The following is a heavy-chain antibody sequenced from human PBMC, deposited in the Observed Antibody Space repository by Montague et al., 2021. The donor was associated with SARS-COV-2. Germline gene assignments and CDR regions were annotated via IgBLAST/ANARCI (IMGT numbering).Heavy chain of an antibody. CDR2: TSYRSKWIN. CDR3: AREGVHAFDI. Sequence: CAISGDSVSRVRAAWNWIRQTPSRGLEWLGRTSYRSKWINAYAVSLESRMSITPDTSTNQLSLHLSFVTPDDTAVYYCAREGVHAFDIWGQGTPVIVSS. V-gene: IGHV6-1*01. CDR1: GDSVSRVRAA. J-gene: IGHJ3*02.